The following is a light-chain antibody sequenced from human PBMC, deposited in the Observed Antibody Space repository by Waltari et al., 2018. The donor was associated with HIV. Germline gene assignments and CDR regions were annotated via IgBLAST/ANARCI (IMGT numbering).Light chain of an antibody. V-gene: IGKV1-12*01. J-gene: IGKJ4*01. CDR2: AAY. CDR3: QQANSFPLS. CDR1: QGIAGW. Sequence: DILMTQSPSSVSASVGDRVTITCRASQGIAGWLAWYQQKPGKAPKLLIYAAYSLASGFPSRFSGSGSGTDFSLTISSLQPEDCAAYYCQQANSFPLSFGGGTKVEIK.